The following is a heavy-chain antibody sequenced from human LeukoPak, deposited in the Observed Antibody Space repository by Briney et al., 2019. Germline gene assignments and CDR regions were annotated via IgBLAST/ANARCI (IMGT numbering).Heavy chain of an antibody. Sequence: GGSLRLSCAASGFTFSSYTMTWVRQAPGKGLEWVSYISTSSTSIYYADSVKGRFTISRDNARNSLYLQMNSLRAEDTAVYYCARALGVPDNWGQGTLVTVSS. V-gene: IGHV3-21*01. CDR2: ISTSSTSI. CDR3: ARALGVPDN. D-gene: IGHD3-10*01. CDR1: GFTFSSYT. J-gene: IGHJ4*02.